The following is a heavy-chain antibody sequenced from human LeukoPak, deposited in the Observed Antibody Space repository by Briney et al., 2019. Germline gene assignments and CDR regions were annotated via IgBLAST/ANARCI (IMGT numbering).Heavy chain of an antibody. CDR3: AKDLGLRRPGYDFWSGYAILYGMDV. J-gene: IGHJ6*02. CDR2: ISYDGSNK. Sequence: PGGSLGLSCAASGFTFSSYAMHWVRQAPGKGLEWVAVISYDGSNKYYADSVKGRFTISRDNSKNTLYLQMNSLRAEDTAVYYCAKDLGLRRPGYDFWSGYAILYGMDVWGQGTTVTVSS. CDR1: GFTFSSYA. D-gene: IGHD3-3*01. V-gene: IGHV3-30-3*01.